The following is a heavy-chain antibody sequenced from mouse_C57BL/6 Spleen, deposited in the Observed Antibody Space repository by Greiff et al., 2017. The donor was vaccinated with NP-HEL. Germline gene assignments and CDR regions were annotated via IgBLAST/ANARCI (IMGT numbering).Heavy chain of an antibody. D-gene: IGHD1-1*01. CDR2: ISSGSSTI. V-gene: IGHV5-17*01. Sequence: EVQLVESGGGLVKPGGSLKLSCAASGFTFSDYGMHWVRQAPEKGLEWVAYISSGSSTIYYADTVKGRFTISRDNAKNTMFLQMTSLRSEDTAMYYCASHYYGSSYFDYWGQGTTLTVSS. CDR3: ASHYYGSSYFDY. CDR1: GFTFSDYG. J-gene: IGHJ2*01.